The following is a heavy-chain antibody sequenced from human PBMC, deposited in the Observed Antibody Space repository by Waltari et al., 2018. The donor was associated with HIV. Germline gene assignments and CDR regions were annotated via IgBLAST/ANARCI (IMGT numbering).Heavy chain of an antibody. J-gene: IGHJ4*02. CDR3: ARGIFGGNPGY. Sequence: QLQLRESGPGLVKPLETLALNCSVSGVSITSYLWIWYRQPPGKGLEWIGYIHSTGSNNYNPSLKSRVTISVDTSKTVFSLQLNSVTAADTAIYYCARGIFGGNPGYWGRGTLITVS. CDR1: GVSITSYL. D-gene: IGHD2-15*01. V-gene: IGHV4-59*01. CDR2: IHSTGSN.